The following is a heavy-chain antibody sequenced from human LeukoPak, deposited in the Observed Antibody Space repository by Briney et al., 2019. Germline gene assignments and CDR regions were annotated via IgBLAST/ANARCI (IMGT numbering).Heavy chain of an antibody. V-gene: IGHV1-18*01. CDR3: VRARGCSNCVLTDGFDS. CDR2: KSNFDGDS. J-gene: IGHJ3*01. CDR1: GRLFTSYG. Sequence: ASVKVSCKASGRLFTSYGIAWVRQAPGKGLEWLGWKSNFDGDSKVAENLQGRVTQTSDSSTTTAYMELTSLKVDDTAVYYCVRARGCSNCVLTDGFDSWGQGTKVTVSS. D-gene: IGHD6-13*01.